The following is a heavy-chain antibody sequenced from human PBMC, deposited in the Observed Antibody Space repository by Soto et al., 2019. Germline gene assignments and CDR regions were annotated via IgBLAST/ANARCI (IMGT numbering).Heavy chain of an antibody. D-gene: IGHD1-26*01. Sequence: ASLKVSCNASGYTFTSYGISWVRQAPGQGLEWMGFISAYNGNKNYAQKLQGRVTMNTDTSTSTDYMELRSLRSDDTAVYYCARAGWELKVLHDXWGQGTLVTVSX. CDR3: ARAGWELKVLHDX. V-gene: IGHV1-18*01. CDR2: ISAYNGNK. CDR1: GYTFTSYG. J-gene: IGHJ4*02.